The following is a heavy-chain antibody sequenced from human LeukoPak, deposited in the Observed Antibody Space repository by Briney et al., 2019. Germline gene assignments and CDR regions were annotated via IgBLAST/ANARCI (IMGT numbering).Heavy chain of an antibody. J-gene: IGHJ4*02. CDR1: GFTFSSYA. Sequence: GGSLRLSCAASGFTFSSYAMSWVRQAPGKGLEWVSGINTSGGSTAYADSVKGRFTISRDNPRNTLYMQMNSLRAEDTALYYCTIMHPYYDGNGYWVQWGQGTLVTVSS. D-gene: IGHD3-22*01. CDR3: TIMHPYYDGNGYWVQ. V-gene: IGHV3-23*01. CDR2: INTSGGST.